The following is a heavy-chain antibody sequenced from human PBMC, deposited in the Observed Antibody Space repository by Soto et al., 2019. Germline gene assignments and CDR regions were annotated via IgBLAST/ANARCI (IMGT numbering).Heavy chain of an antibody. CDR3: ARVLFGSNCWFDP. CDR1: GGSISSYY. Sequence: QVQLQESGPGLVKPSETLSLTCTVSGGSISSYYWSWIRQPPGKGLEWIGYIYYSGSTNYNPSLKSRLTISVETSKNQFSRQLSSVTAADTAVYYCARVLFGSNCWFDPWGQGTLVTVSS. CDR2: IYYSGST. J-gene: IGHJ5*02. V-gene: IGHV4-59*01. D-gene: IGHD3-16*01.